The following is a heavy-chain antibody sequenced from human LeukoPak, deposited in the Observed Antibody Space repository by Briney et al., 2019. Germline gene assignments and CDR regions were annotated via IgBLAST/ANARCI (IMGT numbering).Heavy chain of an antibody. J-gene: IGHJ4*02. CDR2: ISYDGSNK. V-gene: IGHV3-30*03. CDR1: GFTFSSYA. D-gene: IGHD2-8*01. Sequence: RGSLRLSCAASGFTFSSYAMHWVRQAPGKGLEWMAVISYDGSNKYYADSVKGRFTISRDNAKNSLSLQMNSLRAEDTALYYCARHLYGGDYWGQGTLVTVSS. CDR3: ARHLYGGDY.